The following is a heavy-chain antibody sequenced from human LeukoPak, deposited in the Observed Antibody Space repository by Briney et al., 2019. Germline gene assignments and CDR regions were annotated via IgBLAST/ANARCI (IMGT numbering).Heavy chain of an antibody. CDR3: VKGADNSGTYYMDV. D-gene: IGHD2/OR15-2a*01. CDR1: GFTFNEYV. Sequence: PGGSLTLSCAVSGFTFNEYVMSWVRQAPGSGLEWVSAVCSSGFSTYYADSVKGRFTISRDNFKNTLYLQLNSLRGEDTAVYYCVKGADNSGTYYMDVWGKGTTVTVSS. CDR2: VCSSGFST. J-gene: IGHJ6*03. V-gene: IGHV3-23*01.